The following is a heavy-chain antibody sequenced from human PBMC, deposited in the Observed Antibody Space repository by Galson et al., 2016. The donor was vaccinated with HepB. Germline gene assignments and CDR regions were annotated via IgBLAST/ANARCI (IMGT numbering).Heavy chain of an antibody. J-gene: IGHJ4*02. CDR1: GGSINIISFY. D-gene: IGHD6-19*01. Sequence: TLSLTCTVSGGSINIISFYWDWIRQPPGKGLEWIGSVYYSGSTNSNPSLKRRVTISEDTAKNQFSLKFNSVTAANTAVYFCARRHYSGWYNYFDFWGQGTLVTVSS. V-gene: IGHV4-39*01. CDR3: ARRHYSGWYNYFDF. CDR2: VYYSGST.